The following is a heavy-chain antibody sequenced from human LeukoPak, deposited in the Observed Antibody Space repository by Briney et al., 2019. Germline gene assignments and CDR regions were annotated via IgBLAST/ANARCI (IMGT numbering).Heavy chain of an antibody. CDR3: ARGAPTTRIGAGRFDY. J-gene: IGHJ4*02. CDR1: GYSLTNNY. CDR2: INPSGGST. Sequence: GASVKVSCKAFGYSLTNNYVHWVRQAPGQGLEWMGEINPSGGSTSYAQKFQGRITVTRDTYTNTVYMDLSSLRSEDTATYYCARGAPTTRIGAGRFDYWGQGSLLTVAS. V-gene: IGHV1-46*01. D-gene: IGHD5-12*01.